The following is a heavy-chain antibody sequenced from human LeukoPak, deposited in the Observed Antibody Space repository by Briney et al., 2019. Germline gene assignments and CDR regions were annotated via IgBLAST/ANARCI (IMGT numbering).Heavy chain of an antibody. J-gene: IGHJ6*03. CDR1: GFTFSSYW. CDR3: ARLKWLVGYYYYNYMDV. D-gene: IGHD6-19*01. Sequence: GGSLRLSCAASGFTFSSYWMSWVRQAPGKGLEWVANIKQDGSEKYYVDSVKGRFTISRDNAKNSLYLQMNSLTAEDTAVYYCARLKWLVGYYYYNYMDVWGKGTTVTVSS. CDR2: IKQDGSEK. V-gene: IGHV3-7*01.